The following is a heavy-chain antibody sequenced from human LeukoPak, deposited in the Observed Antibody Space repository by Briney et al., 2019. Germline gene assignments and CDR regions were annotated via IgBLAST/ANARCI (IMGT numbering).Heavy chain of an antibody. Sequence: PGGSLRLSCAASGFRFSSYGMHWVRQAPGKGLEWVAYIHSDGSSKYADSVKGRFTISRDNAKNSLYLQMNSLRAEDTAVYYCARDQISMVRGVITLFDYWGQGTLVTVSS. V-gene: IGHV3-30*02. CDR2: IHSDGSSK. D-gene: IGHD3-10*01. J-gene: IGHJ4*02. CDR1: GFRFSSYG. CDR3: ARDQISMVRGVITLFDY.